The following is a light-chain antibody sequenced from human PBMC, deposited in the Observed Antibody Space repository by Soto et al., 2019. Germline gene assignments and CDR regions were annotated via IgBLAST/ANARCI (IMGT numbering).Light chain of an antibody. CDR3: QQYASSPWT. Sequence: EIVLTQSPGTLSVSPGEGATLSCGASQSVSSSHLAWFQQKPGQAPRLLIYGASNRATGIPDRVSGSGSGTDFTLTIDRLEPEDFAVYYCQQYASSPWTFGQGTKVDIK. CDR2: GAS. CDR1: QSVSSSH. J-gene: IGKJ1*01. V-gene: IGKV3-20*01.